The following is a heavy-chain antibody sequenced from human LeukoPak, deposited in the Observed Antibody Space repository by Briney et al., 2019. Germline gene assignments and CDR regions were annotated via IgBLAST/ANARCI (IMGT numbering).Heavy chain of an antibody. CDR2: ISYDISNK. D-gene: IGHD6-13*01. CDR1: GFTFSTYG. J-gene: IGHJ5*02. Sequence: GGSLRLSCAASGFTFSTYGMHWVRQAPGKGLEWVAVISYDISNKYYADSVKDRFTISRDNSKNTLYLQMNSLRAEDTAVYYCARGGGIAAAGTNWFDPWGQGTLVTVSS. V-gene: IGHV3-30*03. CDR3: ARGGGIAAAGTNWFDP.